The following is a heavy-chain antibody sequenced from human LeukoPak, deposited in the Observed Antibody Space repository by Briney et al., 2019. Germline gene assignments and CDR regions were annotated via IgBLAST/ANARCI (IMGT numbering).Heavy chain of an antibody. Sequence: SVTVSCKASVGTFRSYAISWVRQAPGQGLEWMGGIIPIFGTANYVQKLQGRVAITADESTSTAYMDLSRLRSEDTLVFFCSIQRERLYDFWSRQRGPFDPWGQGTLVTVSS. CDR2: IIPIFGTA. CDR1: VGTFRSYA. J-gene: IGHJ5*02. V-gene: IGHV1-69*13. CDR3: SIQRERLYDFWSRQRGPFDP. D-gene: IGHD3/OR15-3a*01.